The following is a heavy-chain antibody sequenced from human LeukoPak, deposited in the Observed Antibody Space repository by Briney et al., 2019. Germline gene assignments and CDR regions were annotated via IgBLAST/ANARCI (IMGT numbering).Heavy chain of an antibody. CDR3: ATLSVVVVPAELN. CDR1: GFTFSSYS. J-gene: IGHJ4*02. Sequence: PGGSLRLSCAASGFTFSSYSMNWVRQAPGKGLEWVSYISSSSSTIYYADSVKGRFTISRDNAMNSVYLQMNSLRAEDTAVYYCATLSVVVVPAELNWGQGTLVTVSS. V-gene: IGHV3-48*01. D-gene: IGHD2-15*01. CDR2: ISSSSSTI.